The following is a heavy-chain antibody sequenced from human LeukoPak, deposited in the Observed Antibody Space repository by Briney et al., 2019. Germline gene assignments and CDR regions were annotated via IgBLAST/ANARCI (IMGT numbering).Heavy chain of an antibody. D-gene: IGHD6-19*01. V-gene: IGHV3-9*01. J-gene: IGHJ6*02. CDR2: ISWNSGSI. CDR3: AKGAVAGDYYYYGMDV. CDR1: GFTFDDYA. Sequence: PGRSLRLSCAASGFTFDDYAMHWVRQAPGKGLEWVSGISWNSGSIGYADSVKGRFTISRDNAKNSLYLQMNSLRAEDTALYYCAKGAVAGDYYYYGMDVRGQGTTVTVSS.